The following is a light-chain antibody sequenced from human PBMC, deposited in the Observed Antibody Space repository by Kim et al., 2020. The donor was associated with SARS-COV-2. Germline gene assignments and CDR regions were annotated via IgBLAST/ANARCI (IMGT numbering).Light chain of an antibody. J-gene: IGLJ3*02. CDR2: KDS. CDR1: VLAKKY. CDR3: YSAANNNLV. V-gene: IGLV3-27*01. Sequence: PRQTTRSTGTGDVLAKKYARWFPQKPGQALVLVIYKDSERPSGIPERFSGSSSGTTVTLSISGAQVEDEADYYCYSAANNNLVFGGGTQLTVL.